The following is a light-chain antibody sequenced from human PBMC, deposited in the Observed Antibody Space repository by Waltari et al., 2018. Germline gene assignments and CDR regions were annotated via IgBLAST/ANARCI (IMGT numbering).Light chain of an antibody. CDR1: SSDVGSYNL. J-gene: IGLJ2*01. CDR2: EGS. CDR3: CSYAGSSTLV. Sequence: QSALTQPASLPGSPAQSITSSFPGTSSDVGSYNLVSGYQAHPGKAPKLMIYEGSKRPSGVSNRFSGSKSGNTASLTISGLQAEDEADYYCCSYAGSSTLVFGGGTKLTVL. V-gene: IGLV2-23*01.